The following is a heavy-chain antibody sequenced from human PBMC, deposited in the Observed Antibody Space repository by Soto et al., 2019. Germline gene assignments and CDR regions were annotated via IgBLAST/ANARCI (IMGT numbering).Heavy chain of an antibody. J-gene: IGHJ6*02. D-gene: IGHD3-9*01. CDR2: FDPEDGET. CDR3: AIENLYYDILTGYNYYYGMDV. CDR1: GYTLTELS. V-gene: IGHV1-24*01. Sequence: ASVKVSCKVSGYTLTELSMHWVRQAPGKGLEWMGGFDPEDGETIYAQKFQGRVTMTEDTSTDTAYMGLISLRSEDTAVYYCAIENLYYDILTGYNYYYGMDVWGQGTTVTVSS.